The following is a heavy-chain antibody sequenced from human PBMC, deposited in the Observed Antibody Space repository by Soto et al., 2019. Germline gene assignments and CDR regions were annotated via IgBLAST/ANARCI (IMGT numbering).Heavy chain of an antibody. D-gene: IGHD3-16*01. CDR2: FIPILDIT. V-gene: IGHV1-69*13. CDR3: ARPGGGGYSSNHPSYYALDV. CDR1: GGTFRSYS. J-gene: IGHJ6*02. Sequence: ASVKVSCKASGGTFRSYSISWVRHAPGQGLHGTGGFIPILDITNYAQKFQRRVPSTADESPSTAYMELSILGSDDTAVYYCARPGGGGYSSNHPSYYALDVWGQGTSVTVSS.